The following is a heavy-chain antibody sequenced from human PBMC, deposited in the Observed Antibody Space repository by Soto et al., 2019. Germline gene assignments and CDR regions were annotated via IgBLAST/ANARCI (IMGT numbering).Heavy chain of an antibody. V-gene: IGHV4-61*01. CDR3: ARFVRSCSATTCSTRADV. D-gene: IGHD2-2*01. Sequence: LTCTVSGGFVNSDTHSWSWIRQTPGKRLEWIGFIYSGGSTKNPSLRSRVTMSVDTSKNQFSLKLRSVIVADTAVYHCARFVRSCSATTCSTRADVWGQGITVTVSS. J-gene: IGHJ6*02. CDR2: IYSGGST. CDR1: GGFVNSDTHS.